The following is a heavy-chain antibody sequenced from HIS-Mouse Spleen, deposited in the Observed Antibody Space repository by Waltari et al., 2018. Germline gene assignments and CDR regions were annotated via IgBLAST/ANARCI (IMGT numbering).Heavy chain of an antibody. V-gene: IGHV3-30-3*01. Sequence: QVQLVESGGVVVQPGRSRILACTASGFPFSRYSLHWVRQAPGKGLEWVAVISYDGSNKYYADSVKGRFTISSDNSKNTLYLQMNSLRAEDTAVYYCARGLNTARPSHFDYWGQGTLVTVSS. D-gene: IGHD6-6*01. CDR3: ARGLNTARPSHFDY. J-gene: IGHJ4*02. CDR1: GFPFSRYS. CDR2: ISYDGSNK.